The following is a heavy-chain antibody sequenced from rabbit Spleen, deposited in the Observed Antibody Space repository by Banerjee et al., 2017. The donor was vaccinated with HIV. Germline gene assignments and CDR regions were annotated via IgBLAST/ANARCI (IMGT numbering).Heavy chain of an antibody. CDR2: TDSVDTT. J-gene: IGHJ3*01. CDR3: ATALNSYYEGLDL. D-gene: IGHD8-1*01. CDR1: GFSFSSTYY. Sequence: QSLEESGGGLVQPEGSLTLTCTASGFSFSSTYYMCWVRQAPGKGLELIACTDSVDTTYYASWAKGRFTISKTSSTTVTLQMTSLTAADTATYFCATALNSYYEGLDLWGPGTLVTVS. V-gene: IGHV1S40*01.